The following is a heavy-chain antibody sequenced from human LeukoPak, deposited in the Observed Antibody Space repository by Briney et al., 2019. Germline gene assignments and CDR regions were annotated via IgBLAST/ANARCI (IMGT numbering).Heavy chain of an antibody. CDR1: GGSISSYY. CDR3: ARSPLYSSGWYRWFDP. CDR2: IYYSGST. D-gene: IGHD6-19*01. V-gene: IGHV4-59*01. J-gene: IGHJ5*02. Sequence: PSETPSLTCTVSGGSISSYYWSWIRQPPGKGLEWIGYIYYSGSTNYNPSLKSRVTISVDTSKNQFSLKLSSVTAADTAVYYCARSPLYSSGWYRWFDPWGQGTLVTVSS.